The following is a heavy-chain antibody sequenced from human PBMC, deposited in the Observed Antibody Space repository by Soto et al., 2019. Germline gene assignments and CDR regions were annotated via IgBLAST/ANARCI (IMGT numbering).Heavy chain of an antibody. V-gene: IGHV4-31*03. CDR2: NYNSGST. CDR1: GGSISSGGYY. CDR3: ARDPAP. J-gene: IGHJ5*02. Sequence: QVQLQESGPGLVKPSQTLSLTCTVSGGSISSGGYYWSWIRQHPGKGLEWIGYNYNSGSTYYNPSLQSRVTISADTYKNRFSLKLSAVTAADTAVYYCARDPAPWGQGTLVTVSS.